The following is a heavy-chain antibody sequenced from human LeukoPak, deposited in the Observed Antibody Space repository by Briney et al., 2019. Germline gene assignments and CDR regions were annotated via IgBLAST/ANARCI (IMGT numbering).Heavy chain of an antibody. V-gene: IGHV3-30*04. Sequence: GGSLRLSCAASGFTFSSYEMHWVRQAPGKGLEWVAAISYDGSKKHYADSVKGRFTISRDNSKNTLYLQMSSLRAEDTAVYYCPRDLLPAAGEYYFDYWGQGTLVTVSS. CDR1: GFTFSSYE. D-gene: IGHD6-13*01. CDR2: ISYDGSKK. J-gene: IGHJ4*02. CDR3: PRDLLPAAGEYYFDY.